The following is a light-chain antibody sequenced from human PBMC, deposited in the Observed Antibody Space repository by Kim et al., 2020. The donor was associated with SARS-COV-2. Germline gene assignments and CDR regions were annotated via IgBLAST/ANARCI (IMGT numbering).Light chain of an antibody. CDR3: QQYGSSPRT. J-gene: IGKJ1*01. Sequence: SPGERATLSCRASQSVSTSYLAWYQHKPGQAPRLLIYDASSRATGIPDRFSGSGSGTDFTLTISRLEPEDFAVYYCQQYGSSPRTFGQGTKVDIK. V-gene: IGKV3-20*01. CDR2: DAS. CDR1: QSVSTSY.